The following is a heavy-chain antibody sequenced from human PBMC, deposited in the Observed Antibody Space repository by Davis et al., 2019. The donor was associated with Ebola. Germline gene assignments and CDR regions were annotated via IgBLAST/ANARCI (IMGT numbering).Heavy chain of an antibody. CDR1: GGSVSSGTYF. CDR3: ARAPRFCTTTSCHSDAGYYGMDV. V-gene: IGHV4-61*01. CDR2: IYHSGST. J-gene: IGHJ6*02. Sequence: SETLSLTCTVSGGSVSSGTYFWSWIRQPPGKGLEWIGYIYHSGSTNHNPSLKSRVTISVDTSKNQFSQKLSSVTAADTAVYYCARAPRFCTTTSCHSDAGYYGMDVWGQGTTVTVFS. D-gene: IGHD2-8*01.